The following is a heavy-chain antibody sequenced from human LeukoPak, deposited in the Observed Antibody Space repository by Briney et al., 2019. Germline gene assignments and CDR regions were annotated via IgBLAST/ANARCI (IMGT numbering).Heavy chain of an antibody. V-gene: IGHV3-48*01. Sequence: GGSLRLSCAASGFTFSSYSMNWVRQAPGKGLEWVSYISSSSSTIYYAAPVKGRFTISRDNAKNSLYLQMNSLRAEDTAVYYCARDPIGPPAYFDYGGQGTLVTVSS. CDR1: GFTFSSYS. D-gene: IGHD3-22*01. CDR3: ARDPIGPPAYFDY. CDR2: ISSSSSTI. J-gene: IGHJ4*02.